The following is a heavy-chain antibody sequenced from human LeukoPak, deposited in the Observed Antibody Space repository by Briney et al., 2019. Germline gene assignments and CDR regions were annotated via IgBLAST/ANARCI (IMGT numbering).Heavy chain of an antibody. V-gene: IGHV3-30-3*02. D-gene: IGHD6-19*01. CDR3: AKPFYSSGTGVPIYY. Sequence: GGSLRLSCAASGFTFSSYAMHWVRQAPGKGLEWVAVISYDGNNKYYADSVKGRFTISRDNSKNTLFLQMNSLRAEDTAVYYCAKPFYSSGTGVPIYYWGQGTLVTVSS. CDR2: ISYDGNNK. J-gene: IGHJ4*02. CDR1: GFTFSSYA.